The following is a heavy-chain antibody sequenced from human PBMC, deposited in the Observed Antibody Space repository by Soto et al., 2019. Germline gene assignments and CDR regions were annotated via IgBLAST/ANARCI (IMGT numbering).Heavy chain of an antibody. CDR1: GYTFTSYA. Sequence: ASVKVSCKASGYTFTSYAMHWVRQAPGQRLEWMGWIHAGNGNTKYSPKFQGRVTITRDTSASTTYMELSSLRSEDTAIYYCVRDSLYDYWGQGSLVTVSS. V-gene: IGHV1-3*01. CDR3: VRDSLYDY. CDR2: IHAGNGNT. J-gene: IGHJ4*02.